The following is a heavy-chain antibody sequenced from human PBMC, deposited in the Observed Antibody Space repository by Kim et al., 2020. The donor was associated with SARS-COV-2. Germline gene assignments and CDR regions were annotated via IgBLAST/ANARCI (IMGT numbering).Heavy chain of an antibody. J-gene: IGHJ6*02. V-gene: IGHV3-15*01. CDR1: GFTFSNAW. CDR3: TPSSRQGGDSYGYTMYGMDV. D-gene: IGHD5-18*01. Sequence: GGSLRLSCAASGFTFSNAWMSWVRQAPGKGLEWVGRIKSKTDGGTTDYAAPVKGRFTISRDDSKNTLYLQMNSLKTEDTAVYYCTPSSRQGGDSYGYTMYGMDVWGQGTTVTVSS. CDR2: IKSKTDGGTT.